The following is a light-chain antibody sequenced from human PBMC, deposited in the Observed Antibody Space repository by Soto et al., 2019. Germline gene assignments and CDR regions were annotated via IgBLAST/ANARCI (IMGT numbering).Light chain of an antibody. V-gene: IGKV3-20*01. J-gene: IGKJ2*01. Sequence: EIVLTQSPGTLSLSPGERATLPCRASQSVKSSYLAWYQQKPGQAPRLLIYAASNRATGIPDKFSGSGSGADYSLTISRLEPEDSAVYYCHQYDKAPQTFGQGTKVDIK. CDR2: AAS. CDR3: HQYDKAPQT. CDR1: QSVKSSY.